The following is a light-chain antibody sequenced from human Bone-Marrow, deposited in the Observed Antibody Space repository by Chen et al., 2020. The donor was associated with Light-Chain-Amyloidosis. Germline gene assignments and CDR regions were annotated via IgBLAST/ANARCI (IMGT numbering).Light chain of an antibody. V-gene: IGKV3-20*01. CDR2: GSS. J-gene: IGKJ4*01. Sequence: EIVLTQYPRTLSLSPGEGANLSCSASQTISSNYLTWYQQNLGQAPRLLIYGSSSRATGIPDRFTGSGSGTDFTLTINRLEPEDFAMYYCQQYGSSPLTFGGGTKVEIK. CDR3: QQYGSSPLT. CDR1: QTISSNY.